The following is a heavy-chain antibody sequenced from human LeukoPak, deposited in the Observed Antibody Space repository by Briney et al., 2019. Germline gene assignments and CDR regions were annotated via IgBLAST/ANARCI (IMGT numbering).Heavy chain of an antibody. V-gene: IGHV3-48*04. CDR3: ARVPPLMVRGVINDAFDI. J-gene: IGHJ3*02. CDR1: GFAFDEHG. CDR2: ISSSSSTI. D-gene: IGHD3-10*01. Sequence: GGSLRLSCTASGFAFDEHGMSWVRQVPGKGLEWVSYISSSSSTIYYADSVKGRFTISRDNAKNSLYLQMNSLRAEDTAVYYCARVPPLMVRGVINDAFDIWGQGTMVTVSS.